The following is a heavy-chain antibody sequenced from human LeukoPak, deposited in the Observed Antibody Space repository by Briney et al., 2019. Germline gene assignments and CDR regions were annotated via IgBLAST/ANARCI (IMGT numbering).Heavy chain of an antibody. J-gene: IGHJ6*03. V-gene: IGHV4-61*02. CDR1: GGSISSGSYY. Sequence: SSETLSLTCTVSGGSISSGSYYWSWIRQPAGKGLEWIGRIYTSGSTNYNPSLKSRVTMSVDTSKNQFSLKLSSVTAADTAVYYCARVRYSYGYPTNYYYYYMDVWGKGTTVTISS. D-gene: IGHD5-18*01. CDR2: IYTSGST. CDR3: ARVRYSYGYPTNYYYYYMDV.